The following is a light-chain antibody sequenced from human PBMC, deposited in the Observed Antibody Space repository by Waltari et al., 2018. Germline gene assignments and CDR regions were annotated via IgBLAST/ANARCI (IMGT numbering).Light chain of an antibody. V-gene: IGLV2-23*02. CDR2: DVT. Sequence: QYALTQPSSVSGSPGQSITISCSASRGDVRTYTLVSLYQQHPGKAPQLMIYDVTKRPSGVSTRFSGSKSGTTASLTISGLQADDEADYYCCSYSGSSTSLGFGTGTKVTV. CDR1: RGDVRTYTL. J-gene: IGLJ1*01. CDR3: CSYSGSSTSLG.